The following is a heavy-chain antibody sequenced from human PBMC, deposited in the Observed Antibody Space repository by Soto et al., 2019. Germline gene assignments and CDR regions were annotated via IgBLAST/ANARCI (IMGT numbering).Heavy chain of an antibody. CDR1: GYGFTIYG. J-gene: IGHJ4*02. Sequence: QIHLVKSGAEVKKPGASVKVSCKGSGYGFTIYGITWVRQAPGQGLEWMAWISAHNGNTNYAQKLQGRVTVTRDTSPSTAYMELRILRSADTAVYYCARGRYGDYWGQGALVTVPS. CDR2: ISAHNGNT. D-gene: IGHD1-1*01. CDR3: ARGRYGDY. V-gene: IGHV1-18*01.